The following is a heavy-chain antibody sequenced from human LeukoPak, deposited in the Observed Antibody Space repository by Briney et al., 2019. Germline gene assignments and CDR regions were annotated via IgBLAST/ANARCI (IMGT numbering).Heavy chain of an antibody. Sequence: GGSLRLSCTASGFTVSNNYISWVRQAPGKGLEWVSLIYSDGTTVYADSVKGRFTISRDNPKSSLYLQMNSLRDEDTAVYYCARVWQDYSGVDYWGQGTLVTVSS. V-gene: IGHV3-53*01. CDR1: GFTVSNNY. CDR3: ARVWQDYSGVDY. J-gene: IGHJ4*02. CDR2: IYSDGTT. D-gene: IGHD2-21*01.